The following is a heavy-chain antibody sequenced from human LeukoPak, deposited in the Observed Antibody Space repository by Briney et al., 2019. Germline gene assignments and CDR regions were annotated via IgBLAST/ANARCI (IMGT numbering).Heavy chain of an antibody. CDR3: AKGESGYYYGSAFDI. CDR1: GFTFDDYA. J-gene: IGHJ3*02. D-gene: IGHD3-22*01. CDR2: ISWDGGST. V-gene: IGHV3-43D*03. Sequence: GGSLRLSCAASGFTFDDYAMHWVRQAPGKGLEWVSLISWDGGSTYYADSVKGRFTISRDNSKNSLYLQMNSLRAEDTALYYCAKGESGYYYGSAFDIWGQGTMVTVSS.